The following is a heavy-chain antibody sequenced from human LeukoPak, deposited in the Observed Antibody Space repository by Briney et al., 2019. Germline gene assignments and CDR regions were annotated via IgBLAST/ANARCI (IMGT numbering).Heavy chain of an antibody. V-gene: IGHV1-8*01. J-gene: IGHJ4*02. Sequence: GASVKVSCKASGYTFTSYDINWVRQATGQGLEWMGWMNPNSGNTGYAQKFQGRVTMTRNTSISTAYMELSRLRSDDTAVYYCARDLDTAMVSYYFDYWGQGTLATVSS. CDR3: ARDLDTAMVSYYFDY. D-gene: IGHD5-18*01. CDR2: MNPNSGNT. CDR1: GYTFTSYD.